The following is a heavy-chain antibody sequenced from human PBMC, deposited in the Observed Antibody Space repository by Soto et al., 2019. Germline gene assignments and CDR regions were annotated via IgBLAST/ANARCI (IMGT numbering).Heavy chain of an antibody. V-gene: IGHV3-30-3*01. CDR2: ISYDGSNK. CDR1: GFTFSSYA. J-gene: IGHJ4*02. Sequence: QVQLVESGGGVVQPGRSLRLSCAASGFTFSSYAMHWVRQAPGKGLEWVAVISYDGSNKYYADSVKGRFTISRDNSKNTLYLQMNSLRAEDTAVYYCARDGLVKAVAGGVFDYWGQGTLVTVSS. D-gene: IGHD6-19*01. CDR3: ARDGLVKAVAGGVFDY.